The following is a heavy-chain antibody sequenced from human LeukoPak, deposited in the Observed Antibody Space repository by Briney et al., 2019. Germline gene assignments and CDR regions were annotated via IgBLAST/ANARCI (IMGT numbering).Heavy chain of an antibody. CDR3: ARDRIARSTTGTTTAPRYFDL. Sequence: PSQTLSLTCTVSGGSISSGGYYWSWIRQHPGKGLEWIGYIYYSGSTYYIPSLKSRITISVDTSKNQFSLKLSSVTAADTAVYYCARDRIARSTTGTTTAPRYFDLWGRGTLVTVSS. J-gene: IGHJ2*01. D-gene: IGHD1-1*01. V-gene: IGHV4-31*03. CDR2: IYYSGST. CDR1: GGSISSGGYY.